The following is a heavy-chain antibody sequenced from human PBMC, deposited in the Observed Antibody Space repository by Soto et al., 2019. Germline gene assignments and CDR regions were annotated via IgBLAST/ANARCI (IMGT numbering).Heavy chain of an antibody. D-gene: IGHD6-13*01. Sequence: PGGSLRLSCASSGFTFISYSMNWVRQAPGKGLGWVSSISSSSSYIYYADSVKGRFTISRDNAKNSLYLQMNSLRAEDTAVYYCARAAAGTSAFDYWGQGTLVTVSS. CDR1: GFTFISYS. CDR3: ARAAAGTSAFDY. J-gene: IGHJ4*02. CDR2: ISSSSSYI. V-gene: IGHV3-21*01.